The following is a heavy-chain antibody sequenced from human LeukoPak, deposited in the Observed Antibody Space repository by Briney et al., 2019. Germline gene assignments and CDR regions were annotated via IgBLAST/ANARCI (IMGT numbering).Heavy chain of an antibody. J-gene: IGHJ3*02. Sequence: GGSLRLSCAASGFTFSSYSMNWVRQAPGKGLEWVSSISSSSSYIYYADSVKGRFTISRDNAKNSLYLQMNGLRAEDTAVYYCARDLSLTLPPHDAFDIWGQGTTVTVSS. D-gene: IGHD2-21*02. CDR1: GFTFSSYS. V-gene: IGHV3-21*01. CDR2: ISSSSSYI. CDR3: ARDLSLTLPPHDAFDI.